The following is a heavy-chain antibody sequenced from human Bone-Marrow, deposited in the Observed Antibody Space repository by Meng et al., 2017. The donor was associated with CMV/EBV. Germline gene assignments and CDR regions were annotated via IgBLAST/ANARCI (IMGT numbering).Heavy chain of an antibody. Sequence: ASVKVSCKASGNTFTSYYVHWVRQAPGQGLEWMGIINPSGGSTTYAQKLQGRVTMTRDTSTSTVYMELSSLRSEDTAVYYCARDPIAVAADGTFDIWGQGTMVTVSS. CDR3: ARDPIAVAADGTFDI. J-gene: IGHJ3*02. V-gene: IGHV1-46*04. CDR2: INPSGGST. D-gene: IGHD6-19*01. CDR1: GNTFTSYY.